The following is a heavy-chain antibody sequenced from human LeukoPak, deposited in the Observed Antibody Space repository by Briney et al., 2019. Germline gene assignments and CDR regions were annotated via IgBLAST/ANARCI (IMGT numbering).Heavy chain of an antibody. J-gene: IGHJ1*01. Sequence: ASVKVSCKASGYTFTGYYMHWVRQAPGQGLEWMGWINPNSGGTNYAQKFQGRFTMTRDTSISTAYMELSRLRSDDTAVYYCARETATRSEYFQHWGQGTLVTVSS. D-gene: IGHD5-24*01. CDR3: ARETATRSEYFQH. CDR1: GYTFTGYY. V-gene: IGHV1-2*02. CDR2: INPNSGGT.